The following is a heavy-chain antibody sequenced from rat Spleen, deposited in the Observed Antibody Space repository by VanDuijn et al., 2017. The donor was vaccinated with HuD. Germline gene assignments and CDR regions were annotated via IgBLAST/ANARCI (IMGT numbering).Heavy chain of an antibody. D-gene: IGHD1-10*01. J-gene: IGHJ3*01. V-gene: IGHV5-27*01. Sequence: EVQLVESGGGLVQPGRSLKLSCAASGFTFSNYYMAWVRQAPTKGLEWVASISAGGGSTYYRDSVKGRFTTSRDNAKSTLYLQMDSLRSEDTATYYCTQQLGDWFAYWGQGTLVTVSS. CDR1: GFTFSNYY. CDR2: ISAGGGST. CDR3: TQQLGDWFAY.